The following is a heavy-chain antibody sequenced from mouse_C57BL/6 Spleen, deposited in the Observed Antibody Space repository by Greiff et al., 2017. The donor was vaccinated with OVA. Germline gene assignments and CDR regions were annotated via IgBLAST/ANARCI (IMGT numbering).Heavy chain of an antibody. Sequence: QVQLQQPGAELVKPGASVKLSCKASGYTFTSYWMHWVKQRPGQGLEWIGMIHPNSGSTNYNEKFKSKATLTVDKSSSTAYMQLSSLTSEDSAVYYCARVSGTGAWFAYWGQGTLVTVSA. CDR2: IHPNSGST. CDR3: ARVSGTGAWFAY. D-gene: IGHD3-3*01. CDR1: GYTFTSYW. V-gene: IGHV1-64*01. J-gene: IGHJ3*01.